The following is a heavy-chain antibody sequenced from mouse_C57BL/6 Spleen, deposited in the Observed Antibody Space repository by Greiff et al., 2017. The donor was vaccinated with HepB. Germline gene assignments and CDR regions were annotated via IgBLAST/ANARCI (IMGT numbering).Heavy chain of an antibody. Sequence: QVQLQQPGAELVMPGASVKLSCKASGYTFTSYWMHWVKQRPGQGLEWIGEIDPSDSYTNYNQKFKGKSTLTVDKSSSTAYMQLSSLTSEDSAVYYCARGMTTVVGYFDVWGTGTTVTVSS. CDR2: IDPSDSYT. CDR3: ARGMTTVVGYFDV. D-gene: IGHD1-1*01. CDR1: GYTFTSYW. J-gene: IGHJ1*03. V-gene: IGHV1-69*01.